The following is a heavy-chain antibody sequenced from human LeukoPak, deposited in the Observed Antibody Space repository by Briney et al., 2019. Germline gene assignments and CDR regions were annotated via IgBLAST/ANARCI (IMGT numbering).Heavy chain of an antibody. CDR1: GYTFTSYG. CDR2: INPNSGGT. CDR3: ARDRSPGSFDI. D-gene: IGHD3-10*01. V-gene: IGHV1-2*02. Sequence: GASVKVSCKASGYTFTSYGISWVRQAPGQGLEWMGWINPNSGGTNYAQKFQGRVTMTRDTSISTAYMELSRLKSDDTAVYYCARDRSPGSFDIWGQGTMVTVSS. J-gene: IGHJ3*02.